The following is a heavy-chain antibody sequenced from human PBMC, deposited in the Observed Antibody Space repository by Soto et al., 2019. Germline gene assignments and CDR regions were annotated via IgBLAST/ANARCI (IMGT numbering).Heavy chain of an antibody. CDR3: ARGYNWNDVFDY. CDR1: GFTVSSNY. J-gene: IGHJ4*02. CDR2: IYSGGST. Sequence: EVQLVETGGGLIQPGGSLRLSCAASGFTVSSNYMSWVRQAPGKGLEWVSVIYSGGSTYYGDSVKGRFTISRDNSKNTLYLQMNSLRAEGTAVYYCARGYNWNDVFDYWGQGTLVTVSS. V-gene: IGHV3-53*02. D-gene: IGHD1-20*01.